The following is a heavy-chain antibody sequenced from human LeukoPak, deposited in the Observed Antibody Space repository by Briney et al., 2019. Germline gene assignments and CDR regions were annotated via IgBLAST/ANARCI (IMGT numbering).Heavy chain of an antibody. D-gene: IGHD3-10*01. CDR3: ARDRGTVGPLDY. V-gene: IGHV3-30*04. J-gene: IGHJ4*02. CDR2: ISYDGSNK. Sequence: GGSLRLSCAASGFTFSSYAMHWVRQAPGKGLEWVAVISYDGSNKYYADSVKGRFTISGDNSKNTLYLQMNSLRAEDTAVYYCARDRGTVGPLDYWGQGTLVTVSS. CDR1: GFTFSSYA.